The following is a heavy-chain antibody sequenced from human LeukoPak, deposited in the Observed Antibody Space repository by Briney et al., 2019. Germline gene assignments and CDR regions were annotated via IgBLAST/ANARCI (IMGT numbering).Heavy chain of an antibody. Sequence: PGGSLRLSCAASGLAFSLYNIHWIRQAPGKGLEWVSYITSNSDTTYYADSVKGRFTISRDNARNSVYLQMNRLRDEDTAFYYCARVYASGSYYRGMDVWGQGTTVTVSS. D-gene: IGHD3-10*01. CDR3: ARVYASGSYYRGMDV. CDR2: ITSNSDTT. CDR1: GLAFSLYN. V-gene: IGHV3-48*02. J-gene: IGHJ6*02.